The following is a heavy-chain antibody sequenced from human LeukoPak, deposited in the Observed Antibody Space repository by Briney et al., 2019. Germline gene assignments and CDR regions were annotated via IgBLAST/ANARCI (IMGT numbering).Heavy chain of an antibody. Sequence: SVKVSCKASGGTFSSYAISWVRQAPGQGLEWMGGIIPILGTANYAQKFQGRVTITADESTSTAYMELSSLRSEDTAVYYCATDCSSTSCYILTDAFDIWGQGTMVTVSS. J-gene: IGHJ3*02. V-gene: IGHV1-69*13. CDR3: ATDCSSTSCYILTDAFDI. D-gene: IGHD2-2*02. CDR2: IIPILGTA. CDR1: GGTFSSYA.